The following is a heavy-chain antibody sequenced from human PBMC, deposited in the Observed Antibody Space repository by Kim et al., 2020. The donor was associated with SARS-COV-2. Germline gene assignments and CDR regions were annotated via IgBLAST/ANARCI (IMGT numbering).Heavy chain of an antibody. CDR3: VRGFFGASRS. V-gene: IGHV3-7*01. D-gene: IGHD3-10*01. CDR2: IKQDGSEK. CDR1: GFIFSSSW. J-gene: IGHJ5*02. Sequence: GGSLRLSCAASGFIFSSSWMAWVRQAPGKGPEWVANIKQDGSEKHYVDSVKDRFTISRDNTQNSLSLQMNSLRVEDTAVYYCVRGFFGASRSWGQGNLVTLS.